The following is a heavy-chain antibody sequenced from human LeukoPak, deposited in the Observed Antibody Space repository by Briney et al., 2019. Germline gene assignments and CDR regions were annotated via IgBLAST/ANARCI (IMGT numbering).Heavy chain of an antibody. D-gene: IGHD3-10*01. CDR2: ISAYNGNT. CDR1: GYTFTSYG. J-gene: IGHJ4*02. CDR3: ARVSGPMVRGVIIGEKGFDY. Sequence: ASVKVSCKSSGYTFTSYGIIWVRQAPGQGLEWMGWISAYNGNTNYAQKLQGRVTMTTDTSTSTAYMELRSLRSDDTAVYYCARVSGPMVRGVIIGEKGFDYWGQGTLVTVSS. V-gene: IGHV1-18*01.